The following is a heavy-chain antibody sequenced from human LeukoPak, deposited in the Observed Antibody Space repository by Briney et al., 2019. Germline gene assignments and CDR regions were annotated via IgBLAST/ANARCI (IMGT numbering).Heavy chain of an antibody. J-gene: IGHJ4*02. Sequence: SETLSLTCTVSGGSIGSYYWSWIRQPPGKGLEWIGYIYYSGSTNYNPSLKSRVTISVDTSKNQFSLKLSSVTAADTAVYYCARLSGSYLYYFDYWGQGTLVTVSS. CDR3: ARLSGSYLYYFDY. CDR1: GGSIGSYY. CDR2: IYYSGST. D-gene: IGHD1-26*01. V-gene: IGHV4-59*08.